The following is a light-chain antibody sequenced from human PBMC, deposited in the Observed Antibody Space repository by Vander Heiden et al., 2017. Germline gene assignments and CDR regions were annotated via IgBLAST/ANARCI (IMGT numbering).Light chain of an antibody. CDR1: QSVSSNY. V-gene: IGKV3-20*01. CDR3: QQYGSSPQT. J-gene: IGKJ1*01. Sequence: IVLTQSPGTLSLSPGERATPSCRASQSVSSNYLAWYQQKPGQAPRLLIYDASSRAAGIPDRFSGSGSGTDFTLTISRLEPEDFAVYYCQQYGSSPQTFGQGTKVEIK. CDR2: DAS.